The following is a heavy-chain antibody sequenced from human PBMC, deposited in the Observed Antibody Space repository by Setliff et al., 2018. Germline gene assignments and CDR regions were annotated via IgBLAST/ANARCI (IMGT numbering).Heavy chain of an antibody. V-gene: IGHV1-18*01. Sequence: ASVKVSCKTSGYSFTDYGIAWVRQAPGQGPEWMGWISAHTGNTYSGQKLHDRLTLTTDTSTNTAYMELRSLGSDDTAVYYCSRLVRFCTRVACQTLSGGEFWGQGTLVTVSS. CDR2: ISAHTGNT. CDR3: SRLVRFCTRVACQTLSGGEF. D-gene: IGHD2-8*01. J-gene: IGHJ1*01. CDR1: GYSFTDYG.